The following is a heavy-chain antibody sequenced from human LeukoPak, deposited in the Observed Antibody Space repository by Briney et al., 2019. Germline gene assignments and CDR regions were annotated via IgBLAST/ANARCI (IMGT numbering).Heavy chain of an antibody. CDR1: GFTFRIYS. CDR3: ARVMNDYGDYVFDY. D-gene: IGHD4-17*01. CDR2: IRSSSSYI. Sequence: GGSLRLSCAASGFTFRIYSMNWVRQAPGKGLEWVSSIRSSSSYIYYAGSVKGRFTISRDNAKNSLYLQMNSLRTEDTAVYYCARVMNDYGDYVFDYWGQGTLVTVSS. V-gene: IGHV3-21*01. J-gene: IGHJ4*02.